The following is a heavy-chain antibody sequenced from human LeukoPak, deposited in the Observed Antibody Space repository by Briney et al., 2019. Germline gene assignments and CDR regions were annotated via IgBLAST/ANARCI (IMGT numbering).Heavy chain of an antibody. V-gene: IGHV3-21*01. CDR1: GFTFSTYS. CDR2: ISSSSSYI. D-gene: IGHD2-2*01. Sequence: GGSLRLSCAASGFTFSTYSVNWVRQAPGKGLEWVSSISSSSSYIYYADSVKGRFTISRDNAKNSLYLQMNSLRAEDTAVYYCARAMSSTSYGYWGQGTLVTVSS. CDR3: ARAMSSTSYGY. J-gene: IGHJ4*02.